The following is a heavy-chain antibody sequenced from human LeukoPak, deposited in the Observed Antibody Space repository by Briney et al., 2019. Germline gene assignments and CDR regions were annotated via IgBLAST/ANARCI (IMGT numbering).Heavy chain of an antibody. J-gene: IGHJ4*02. CDR1: GGSISSYY. CDR2: MYTSGST. Sequence: SETLSLTCTVSGGSISSYYWSWIRQPAGKGLEWIGRMYTSGSTNYNPSLKSRVTISVDRSKNQFSLKLSSVTAADTAVYYCARASYDYVWGSYRGSFDYWGQGTLVTVSS. V-gene: IGHV4-4*07. D-gene: IGHD3-16*02. CDR3: ARASYDYVWGSYRGSFDY.